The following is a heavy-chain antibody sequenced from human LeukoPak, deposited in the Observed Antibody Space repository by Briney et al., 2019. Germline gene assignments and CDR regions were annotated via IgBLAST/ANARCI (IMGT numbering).Heavy chain of an antibody. CDR3: AIYDSSGYYYDY. J-gene: IGHJ4*02. D-gene: IGHD3-22*01. CDR1: GGSISSGDYY. CDR2: IYYSGST. Sequence: PSETLSLTCTVSGGSISSGDYYWSWIRQPPGKGLEWIGYIYYSGSTYYNPSLKSRVTISVDTSKNQFSLKLSPVTAADTAVYYCAIYDSSGYYYDYWGQGTLVTVSS. V-gene: IGHV4-30-4*01.